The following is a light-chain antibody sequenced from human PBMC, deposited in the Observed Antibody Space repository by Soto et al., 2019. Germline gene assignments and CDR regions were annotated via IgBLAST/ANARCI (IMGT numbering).Light chain of an antibody. CDR2: GAS. J-gene: IGKJ4*01. CDR3: QQRINLLA. CDR1: QSVSIN. V-gene: IGKV3-15*01. Sequence: DIVMTQAPPTVSVCAWEIATLSVRASQSVSINLAWYQQKPGQSPRPLIYGASTRATGVPARFSGSGSGTDFTLTITSLQSEDFAVYYCQQRINLLAFGGGTKVDIK.